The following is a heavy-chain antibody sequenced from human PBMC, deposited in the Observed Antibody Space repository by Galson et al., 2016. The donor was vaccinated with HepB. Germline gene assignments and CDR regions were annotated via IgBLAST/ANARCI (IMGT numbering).Heavy chain of an antibody. V-gene: IGHV6-1*01. CDR2: TYRGSN. J-gene: IGHJ3*02. CDR1: GDSVSNHHVA. CDR3: ARGAYSSFDI. Sequence: CAISGDSVSNHHVAWNWIRQSPSRGLEWLGRTYRGSNQYAASMRGRIAINSDTSTNQFSLQLSSVTPEDTGLYYCARGAYSSFDIWGQGTMVTVSS. D-gene: IGHD2-15*01.